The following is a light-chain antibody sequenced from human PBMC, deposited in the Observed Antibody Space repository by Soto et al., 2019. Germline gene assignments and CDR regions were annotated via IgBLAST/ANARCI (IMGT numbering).Light chain of an antibody. V-gene: IGKV3-15*01. CDR1: QSVISH. Sequence: EVFMTRSPATLAVSSGERDALSCRASQSVISHLAWYQQKPGQAPRLLIYGASARATGIPDRFSGSGSGTDFTLTISRPEPEDFAVFLCHQYCNSPRTFGQGTKVDIK. J-gene: IGKJ1*01. CDR2: GAS. CDR3: HQYCNSPRT.